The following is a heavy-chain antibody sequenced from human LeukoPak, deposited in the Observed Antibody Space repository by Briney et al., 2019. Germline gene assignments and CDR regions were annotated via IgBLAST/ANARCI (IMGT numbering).Heavy chain of an antibody. Sequence: GSLRLSCAASGFTFSTYSMNWVRQAPGKGLEWVSSISSSSSYIYYADSVKGRFTISRDNAKNSLYLQMDSLRAEDTAVFYCAKSPEGYCSGGTCYLYFDYWGQGSLVTVSS. CDR1: GFTFSTYS. J-gene: IGHJ4*02. CDR2: ISSSSSYI. CDR3: AKSPEGYCSGGTCYLYFDY. V-gene: IGHV3-21*06. D-gene: IGHD2-15*01.